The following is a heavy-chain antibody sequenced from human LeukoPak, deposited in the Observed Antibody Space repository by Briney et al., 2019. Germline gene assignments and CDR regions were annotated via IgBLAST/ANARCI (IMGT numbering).Heavy chain of an antibody. V-gene: IGHV3-48*03. D-gene: IGHD3-22*01. CDR3: ARELMGLTMIVVVNPIDY. J-gene: IGHJ4*02. CDR1: GFTFSSYE. Sequence: PGGSLRLSCAASGFTFSSYEMNWVRQAPGKGLEWVSYILNSGTTTYYADCVKGRFTISRDNAKNSLYLQMNSLRAEDTGVYYCARELMGLTMIVVVNPIDYWGQGTLVTVSS. CDR2: ILNSGTTT.